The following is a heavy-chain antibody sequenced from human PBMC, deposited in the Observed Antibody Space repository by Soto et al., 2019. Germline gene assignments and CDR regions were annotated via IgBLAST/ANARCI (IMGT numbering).Heavy chain of an antibody. J-gene: IGHJ4*02. V-gene: IGHV3-23*01. CDR3: AKQAKGVRREGVFGY. D-gene: IGHD1-26*01. CDR2: SSGSGGST. Sequence: GGSLRLSCAASGFTFSSYAMSWVRQAPGKGLEWVSASSGSGGSTYYADSVKGRFTISRDNSKNTLYLQMNSLRAEDTAVYYCAKQAKGVRREGVFGYWGQGTLVTVSS. CDR1: GFTFSSYA.